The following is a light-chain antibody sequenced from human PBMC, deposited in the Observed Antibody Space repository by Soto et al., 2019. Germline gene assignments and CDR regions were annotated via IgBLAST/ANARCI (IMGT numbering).Light chain of an antibody. V-gene: IGKV3-20*01. Sequence: EIVLTQSPSPLSLSPGEKATLSCRASQMVGGDTLAWFQQRPGQAPRLVIYGASNRAAGIPDRFSGSGSGTDFTLTVSRLEPEDFAMYYCQQYHWAPDTFGQGTRLEIK. CDR3: QQYHWAPDT. J-gene: IGKJ5*01. CDR1: QMVGGDT. CDR2: GAS.